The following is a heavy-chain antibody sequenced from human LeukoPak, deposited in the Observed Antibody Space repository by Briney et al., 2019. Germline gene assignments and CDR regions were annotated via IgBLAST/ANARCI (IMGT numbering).Heavy chain of an antibody. Sequence: SETLSLTCAVSGASIRSGYTWSWVRQPPGKGLGWIASIHGTGNTYYNPSLKSRVTMSLDTSKNHFPLTLRSVTAAVTAVYFCASGSGHLFDDWGQGTLVTVSS. V-gene: IGHV4-38-2*01. CDR1: GASIRSGYT. J-gene: IGHJ4*02. D-gene: IGHD2-15*01. CDR3: ASGSGHLFDD. CDR2: IHGTGNT.